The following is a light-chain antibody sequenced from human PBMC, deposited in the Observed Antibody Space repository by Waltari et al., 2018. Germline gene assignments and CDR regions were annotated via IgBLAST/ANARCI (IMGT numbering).Light chain of an antibody. J-gene: IGLJ3*02. V-gene: IGLV2-11*01. CDR1: SSDVGGYNY. CDR2: DVS. CDR3: CSHAGSYPWV. Sequence: QSALTQPASVSGSPGQSITISCTGASSDVGGYNYVSWYQQHPGKAPKLMIYDVSKRPSGVPDRFSGSKSGNTASLTISGLQAEDEADYYCCSHAGSYPWVFGGGTKLTVL.